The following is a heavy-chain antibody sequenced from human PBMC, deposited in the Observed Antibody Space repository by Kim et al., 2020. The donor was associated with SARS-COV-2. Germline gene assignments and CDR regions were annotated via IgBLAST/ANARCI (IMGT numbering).Heavy chain of an antibody. CDR2: ISAYNGNT. D-gene: IGHD3-9*01. CDR3: AREGPHFDWTLRGYYFDY. J-gene: IGHJ4*02. V-gene: IGHV1-18*04. CDR1: GYTFTNYG. Sequence: ASVKVSCKPTGYTFTNYGVIWVRQAPGQGLEWVGWISAYNGNTKYAQKLQGRVAMTTDTSTSTAYMELRSLRSDDTAVYFCAREGPHFDWTLRGYYFDYWGQGTLVTVSS.